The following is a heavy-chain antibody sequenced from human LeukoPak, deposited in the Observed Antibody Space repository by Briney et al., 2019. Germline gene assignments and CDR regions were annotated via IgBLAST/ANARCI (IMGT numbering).Heavy chain of an antibody. CDR3: ATPVGNMVRGYYYGMDV. Sequence: ASVTVSCKASGYTFTSYDINWVRQATGQGLEWMGWMNPNSGNTGYAQKFQGRVTMTRNTFISTAYMELSSLRSEDTAVYYCATPVGNMVRGYYYGMDVWGQGTTVTVSS. V-gene: IGHV1-8*01. J-gene: IGHJ6*02. CDR1: GYTFTSYD. D-gene: IGHD3-10*01. CDR2: MNPNSGNT.